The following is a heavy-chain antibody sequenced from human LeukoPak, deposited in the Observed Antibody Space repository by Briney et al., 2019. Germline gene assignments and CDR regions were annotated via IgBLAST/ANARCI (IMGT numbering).Heavy chain of an antibody. CDR3: ARDVRRDGYNLFDY. CDR2: IHPNSGGT. Sequence: ASVKVSCKASGYTFSVYYMDWVRQAPGEGLEWMGWIHPNSGGTNYAQKFQGRVTMTGDTSISTAYMELSRVTSDDTALYYCARDVRRDGYNLFDYWGQGTLVTVSS. V-gene: IGHV1-2*02. CDR1: GYTFSVYY. D-gene: IGHD5-24*01. J-gene: IGHJ4*02.